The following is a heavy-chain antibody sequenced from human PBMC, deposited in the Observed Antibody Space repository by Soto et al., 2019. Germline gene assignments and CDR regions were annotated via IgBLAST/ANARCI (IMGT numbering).Heavy chain of an antibody. CDR3: ARDFARWLLIGRFDS. Sequence: EVQMLESGGGLVQPGGSLRLSCATSGFTFSSYAMNWVRQAPGKGLEWVSGISGGGDSTYYADSVKGRFTISRDNSKNTLFLQMNSLRAEDTALYYCARDFARWLLIGRFDSWGQGTPVTVSS. J-gene: IGHJ5*01. D-gene: IGHD2-15*01. CDR1: GFTFSSYA. CDR2: ISGGGDST. V-gene: IGHV3-23*01.